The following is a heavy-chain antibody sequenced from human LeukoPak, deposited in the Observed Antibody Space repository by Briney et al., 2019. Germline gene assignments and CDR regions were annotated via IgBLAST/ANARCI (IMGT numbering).Heavy chain of an antibody. J-gene: IGHJ4*02. CDR1: GYTFTSSY. V-gene: IGHV1-46*01. Sequence: ASVKVSCKASGYTFTSSYMHWVRQAPGQGLEWMGLINPSGGSTSYAQKFQGRVTMTRDMSTSTVYMDLSSLRSDDTAVYYCAREAGWVAAAGTGDYFDYWGQGTLVTVSS. D-gene: IGHD6-13*01. CDR2: INPSGGST. CDR3: AREAGWVAAAGTGDYFDY.